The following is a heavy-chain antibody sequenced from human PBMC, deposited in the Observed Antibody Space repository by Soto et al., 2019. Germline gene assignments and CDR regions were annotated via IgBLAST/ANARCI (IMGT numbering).Heavy chain of an antibody. J-gene: IGHJ4*02. V-gene: IGHV1-18*01. D-gene: IGHD3-22*01. Sequence: ASVKVSWKGSGGTFSSYGISWVRQAPGQGLEWMGWISGYNGNTNYAQNLQGRVTMTTDTSTSTAYMELRSLRSDDTAVYYCARALDSSGSYYLDQIDYWGQGILVTVSS. CDR1: GGTFSSYG. CDR3: ARALDSSGSYYLDQIDY. CDR2: ISGYNGNT.